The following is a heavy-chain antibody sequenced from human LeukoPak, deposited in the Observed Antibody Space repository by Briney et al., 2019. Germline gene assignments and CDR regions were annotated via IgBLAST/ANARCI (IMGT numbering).Heavy chain of an antibody. CDR3: ARVGAPGGLRPYHYYY. Sequence: ASVKVSCRASGYIFSDYWIHWVRQAPGRGLECLGWIDPASGITNQPQKFQGRITVTRDTSASTVYMDLTGLTTDDTALYYCARVGAPGGLRPYHYYYWGQGTLVTVSS. D-gene: IGHD3-16*01. CDR2: IDPASGIT. V-gene: IGHV1-2*02. CDR1: GYIFSDYW. J-gene: IGHJ4*02.